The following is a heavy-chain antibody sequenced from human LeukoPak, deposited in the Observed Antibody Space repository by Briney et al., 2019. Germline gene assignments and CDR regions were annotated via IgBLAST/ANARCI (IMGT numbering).Heavy chain of an antibody. V-gene: IGHV3-48*03. CDR2: ISSSGSTI. CDR3: ARAGLGKGVWFDP. CDR1: GFTFSSYE. J-gene: IGHJ5*02. Sequence: GGSLRLSCAASGFTFSSYEMNWVRQASGKGLEWVSYISSSGSTIYYADSVKGRFTISRDNAKNSLYLQMNSLRAEDTAVYYCARAGLGKGVWFDPWGQGTLVTVSS. D-gene: IGHD7-27*01.